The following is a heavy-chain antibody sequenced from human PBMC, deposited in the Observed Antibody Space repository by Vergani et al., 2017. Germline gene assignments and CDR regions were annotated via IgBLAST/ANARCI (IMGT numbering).Heavy chain of an antibody. J-gene: IGHJ6*02. CDR1: GFTVSSNY. V-gene: IGHV3-23*04. Sequence: EVQLVESGGGLVQPGGSLRLSCAASGFTVSSNYMSWVRQAPGKGLEWVSAISGHGDRTYYADSVKGRFTISRDNSKNTVYLQMNSLKAEDRATYYCAKARDPNCKGGNCYSYYYGLDLWGQGTTVTVSS. D-gene: IGHD2-21*01. CDR2: ISGHGDRT. CDR3: AKARDPNCKGGNCYSYYYGLDL.